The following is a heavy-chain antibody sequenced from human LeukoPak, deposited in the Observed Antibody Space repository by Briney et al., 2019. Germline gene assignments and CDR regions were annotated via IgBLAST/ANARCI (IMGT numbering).Heavy chain of an antibody. D-gene: IGHD2-15*01. J-gene: IGHJ4*02. V-gene: IGHV4-59*01. CDR3: ARGGGYCSGGSCYTYYFDY. Sequence: SETLSLTCTVSGGSISSYYWSWIRQPPGKGLEWIGYIYYSGSTNYNPSLKSRVTISVDTSKNQFSLKLSSVTAADTAVYYCARGGGYCSGGSCYTYYFDYWGQGTLVTVSS. CDR2: IYYSGST. CDR1: GGSISSYY.